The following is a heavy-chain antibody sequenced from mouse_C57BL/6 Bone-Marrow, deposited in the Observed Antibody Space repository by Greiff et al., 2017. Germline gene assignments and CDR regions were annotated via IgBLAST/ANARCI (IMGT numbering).Heavy chain of an antibody. V-gene: IGHV5-6*01. CDR3: ARHEEDYYGSSYVPFAY. Sequence: EVQRVESGGDLVKPGGSLKLSCAASGFTFSSYGMSWVRQTPDKRLEWVATISSGGSYTYYPDSVKGRFTISRDNAKNTLYLQMSSLKSEDTAMYYCARHEEDYYGSSYVPFAYWGQGTLVTVSA. D-gene: IGHD1-1*01. CDR2: ISSGGSYT. CDR1: GFTFSSYG. J-gene: IGHJ3*01.